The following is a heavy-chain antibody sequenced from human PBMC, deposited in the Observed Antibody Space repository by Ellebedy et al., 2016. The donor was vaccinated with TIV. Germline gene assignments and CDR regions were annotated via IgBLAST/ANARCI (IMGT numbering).Heavy chain of an antibody. CDR2: FSRSGNSV. V-gene: IGHV3-48*02. Sequence: GESLKISXAASGFTFSNSWMTWVRQAPGKGLEWVSYFSRSGNSVHYADSVNGRFTVSRDNARNSLYLQMNSLREEDTAVYYCARSDSGGYKDDAFDVWGQGTTVTVSS. D-gene: IGHD5-12*01. CDR3: ARSDSGGYKDDAFDV. J-gene: IGHJ3*01. CDR1: GFTFSNSW.